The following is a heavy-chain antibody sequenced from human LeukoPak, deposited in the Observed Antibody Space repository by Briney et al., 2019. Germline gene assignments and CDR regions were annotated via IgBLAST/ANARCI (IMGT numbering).Heavy chain of an antibody. CDR1: GFTFTSYG. Sequence: GGSLRLSCAASGFTFTSYGISWVRQAPGQGLEWMGWISAYNGNTNYAQKLQGRVTMTTDTSTSTAYMELRSLRSDDTAVYYCARDSHSPADFDLWGRGTLVTVSS. CDR3: ARDSHSPADFDL. D-gene: IGHD5-18*01. CDR2: ISAYNGNT. J-gene: IGHJ2*01. V-gene: IGHV1-18*01.